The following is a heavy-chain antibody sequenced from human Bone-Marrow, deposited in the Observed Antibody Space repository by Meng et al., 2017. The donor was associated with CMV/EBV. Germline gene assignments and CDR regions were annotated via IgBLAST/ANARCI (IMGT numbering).Heavy chain of an antibody. CDR2: INPSGGST. D-gene: IGHD6-19*01. CDR3: SRPTSSYSSGWYGDY. V-gene: IGHV1-46*01. Sequence: ASVKVSCKASGYTFTSYYMHWVRQAPGQGLEWMGIINPSGGSTSYAQKFQGRVTMTRDTSTSTVYMELSSLRSEDTAVYYCSRPTSSYSSGWYGDYWGQGTLVTVSS. J-gene: IGHJ4*02. CDR1: GYTFTSYY.